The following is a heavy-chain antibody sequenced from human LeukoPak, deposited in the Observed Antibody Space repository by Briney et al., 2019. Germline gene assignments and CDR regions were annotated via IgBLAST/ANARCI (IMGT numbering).Heavy chain of an antibody. CDR3: ARLHGSGSYGNAFDI. V-gene: IGHV4-30-4*01. CDR1: GGSISSGDYY. D-gene: IGHD3-10*01. Sequence: SETLSLTCTVSGGSISSGDYYWSWIRQPPGGGLEWIGYIYYSGRTYYNPSLKSRVTISVGTSKNQFSLRLTSVTAADTAVYYCARLHGSGSYGNAFDIWGQGTMVTVSS. CDR2: IYYSGRT. J-gene: IGHJ3*02.